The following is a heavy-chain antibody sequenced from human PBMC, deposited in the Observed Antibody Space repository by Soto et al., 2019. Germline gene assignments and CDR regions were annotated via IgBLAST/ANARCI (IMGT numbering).Heavy chain of an antibody. CDR1: GYTFTGYY. CDR2: INPNSGGT. Sequence: ASVKVSCKASGYTFTGYYMHWVRQAPGQGLEWMGWINPNSGGTNYAQKFQGRVTMTRDTSSSTAYMELSRLRSDDTAVYYCARDPHKYYDFWSGSFYYYVMDVWGQGTTVTVSS. J-gene: IGHJ6*02. CDR3: ARDPHKYYDFWSGSFYYYVMDV. V-gene: IGHV1-2*02. D-gene: IGHD3-3*01.